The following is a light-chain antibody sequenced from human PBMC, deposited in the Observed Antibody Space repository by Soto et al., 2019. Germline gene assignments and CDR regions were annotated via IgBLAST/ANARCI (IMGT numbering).Light chain of an antibody. J-gene: IGKJ5*01. V-gene: IGKV3-20*01. CDR2: DTS. CDR1: QSLANSF. CDR3: QQYGTSEII. Sequence: EFVFTQSPCTLSLSPGERATLSCRASQSLANSFIAWYQQKPGQAPRLLIYDTSSRASGIPDRFSGSGSGTDFTLTISRLETEDFAVFYCQQYGTSEIIFGRGTRL.